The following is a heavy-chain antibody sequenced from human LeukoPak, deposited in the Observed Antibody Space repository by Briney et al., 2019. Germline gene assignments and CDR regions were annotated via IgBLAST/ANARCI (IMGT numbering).Heavy chain of an antibody. V-gene: IGHV4-31*03. CDR2: IYYSGST. CDR1: GDSISSGGYY. CDR3: ARSWGTEGPTHNWFDP. J-gene: IGHJ5*02. D-gene: IGHD3-16*01. Sequence: PSQTLSLTCTVSGDSISSGGYYWSWIRQHPGKGLEWIGYIYYSGSTYYNPSLKSRVTISVDTSKNQFSLKVTSVTAADTAVYYCARSWGTEGPTHNWFDPWGQGTLVTVSS.